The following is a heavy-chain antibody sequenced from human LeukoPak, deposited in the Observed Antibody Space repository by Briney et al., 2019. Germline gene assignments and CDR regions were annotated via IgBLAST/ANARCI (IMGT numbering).Heavy chain of an antibody. V-gene: IGHV1-46*01. D-gene: IGHD2-15*01. CDR3: ARRGACSGSSCNLDY. J-gene: IGHJ4*02. Sequence: ASVKVSCKASGYTFTSYYIHWVRQAPGQGFEWMGIINPNGGSTSYAQKFQGRVTMTRDTSTSTVYLELSNLRSEDTAVYYCARRGACSGSSCNLDYWGQGTQVTVSS. CDR1: GYTFTSYY. CDR2: INPNGGST.